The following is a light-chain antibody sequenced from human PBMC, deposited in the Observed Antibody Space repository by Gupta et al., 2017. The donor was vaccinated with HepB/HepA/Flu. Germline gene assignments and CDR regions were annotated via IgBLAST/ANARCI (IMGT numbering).Light chain of an antibody. V-gene: IGKV3-20*01. CDR3: QQYGSSLIT. CDR1: QSVSSSY. Sequence: DIVFTQSPGTLSLSPGERATLSCRASQSVSSSYLAWYQQKPGQAPRLLIYGASSRATGIPDRFSGSGSGTDFTLTISRLEPEDFAVYYCQQYGSSLITFGQGTRLEIK. J-gene: IGKJ5*01. CDR2: GAS.